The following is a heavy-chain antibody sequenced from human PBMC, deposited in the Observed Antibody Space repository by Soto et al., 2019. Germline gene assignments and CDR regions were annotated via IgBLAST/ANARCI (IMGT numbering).Heavy chain of an antibody. V-gene: IGHV1-69*13. J-gene: IGHJ4*02. CDR1: GGTFSSYA. D-gene: IGHD5-18*01. CDR3: ASRFPYGYNFDY. CDR2: IIPIFGTA. Sequence: SVKVSCKASGGTFSSYAISWVRQAPGQGLEWVGGIIPIFGTANYAQKFQGRVTITADESTSTAYMELSSLRSEDTAGYYCASRFPYGYNFDYWGQGTLVTVSS.